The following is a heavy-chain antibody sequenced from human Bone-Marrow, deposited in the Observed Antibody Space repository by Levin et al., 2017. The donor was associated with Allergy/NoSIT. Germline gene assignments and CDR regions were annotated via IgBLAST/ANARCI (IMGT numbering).Heavy chain of an antibody. J-gene: IGHJ4*02. CDR1: GFTFSSYW. CDR3: ARVPNLGLFDY. Sequence: GESLKISCAASGFTFSSYWMHWVRQAPGKGLVWVSRINSDGSSTSYADSVKGRFTISRDNAKNTLYLQMNSLRAEDTAVYYCARVPNLGLFDYWGQGTLVTVSS. CDR2: INSDGSST. V-gene: IGHV3-74*01.